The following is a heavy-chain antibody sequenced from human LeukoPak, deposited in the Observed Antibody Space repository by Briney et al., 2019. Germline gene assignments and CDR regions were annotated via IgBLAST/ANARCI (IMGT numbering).Heavy chain of an antibody. CDR1: GFTFSSDW. D-gene: IGHD3-10*01. J-gene: IGHJ4*02. Sequence: GGSLRLSCAASGFTFSSDWMHWVRQAPGKGLVWVSRINSDGSSTNYADSVKGRFTISRDNAKNTLYLQMNSLRAEDTAVYYCARGGRFSFTAYDYWGQGTLVTVSS. V-gene: IGHV3-74*01. CDR3: ARGGRFSFTAYDY. CDR2: INSDGSST.